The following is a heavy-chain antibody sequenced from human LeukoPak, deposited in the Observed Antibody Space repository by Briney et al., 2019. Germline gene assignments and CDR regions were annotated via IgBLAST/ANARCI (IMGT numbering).Heavy chain of an antibody. CDR2: IWCDGSNK. Sequence: GRSLRLSCAASGFIFRNYGIHWVRQAPGKGLEWVAVIWCDGSNKYYADSVKGRFTISRDNSKNTLYLQMNSLRAEDTAVYYCARDYSHYFDYWGQGTLVAVSS. J-gene: IGHJ4*02. CDR3: ARDYSHYFDY. CDR1: GFIFRNYG. D-gene: IGHD2-15*01. V-gene: IGHV3-33*01.